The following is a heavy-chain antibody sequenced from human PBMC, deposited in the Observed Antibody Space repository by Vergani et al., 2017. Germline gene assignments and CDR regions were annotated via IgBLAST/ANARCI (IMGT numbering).Heavy chain of an antibody. CDR3: ARGLTTVTNHYYYYYGMDV. D-gene: IGHD4-17*01. J-gene: IGHJ6*02. CDR2: IIPIFGTA. V-gene: IGHV1-69*06. Sequence: QVQLVQSGAEVKKPGSSVKVSCKASGGTFSSYAISWVRQAPGQGLEWMGGIIPIFGTANYAQKFQGRVTITADKSTSTAYMELSSLRSEDTAVYCCARGLTTVTNHYYYYYGMDVWGQGTTVTVSS. CDR1: GGTFSSYA.